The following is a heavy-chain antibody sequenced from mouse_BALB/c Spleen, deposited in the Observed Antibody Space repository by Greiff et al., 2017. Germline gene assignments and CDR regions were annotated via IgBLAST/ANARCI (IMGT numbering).Heavy chain of an antibody. V-gene: IGHV5-17*02. Sequence: VQLQQSGGGLVQPGGSRKLSCAASGFTFSSFGMHWVRQAPEKGLEWVAYISSGSSTIYYADTVKGRFTISRDNPKNTLFLQMTSLRSEDTAMYYCAREGPWFAYWGQGTLVTVSA. CDR1: GFTFSSFG. J-gene: IGHJ3*01. CDR2: ISSGSSTI. D-gene: IGHD3-3*01. CDR3: AREGPWFAY.